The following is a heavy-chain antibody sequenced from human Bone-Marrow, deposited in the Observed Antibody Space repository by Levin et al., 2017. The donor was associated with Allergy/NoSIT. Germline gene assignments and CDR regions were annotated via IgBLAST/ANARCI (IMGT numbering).Heavy chain of an antibody. CDR3: AKDITYGFTSQDH. Sequence: PTGGSLRLSCAASGFSFDDYAMHWVRQSPGKGLEWVSGITWNGGDIDYADSVKGRFTISRDSAKNSVYLQMNSLTAEDTALYYCAKDITYGFTSQDHWGQGTLVTVTS. D-gene: IGHD3-10*01. J-gene: IGHJ4*02. V-gene: IGHV3-9*01. CDR2: ITWNGGDI. CDR1: GFSFDDYA.